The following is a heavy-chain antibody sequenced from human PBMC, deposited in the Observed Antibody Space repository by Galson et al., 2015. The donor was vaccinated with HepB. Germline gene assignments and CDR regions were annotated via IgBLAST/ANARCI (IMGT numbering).Heavy chain of an antibody. D-gene: IGHD1-26*01. CDR3: ARGEWGMGATRDY. CDR1: GYTFTGYY. J-gene: IGHJ4*02. CDR2: INPNSGGT. V-gene: IGHV1-2*02. Sequence: SVKVSCKASGYTFTGYYMHWVRQAPGQGLEWMGWINPNSGGTNYAQKFQGRVTMTRDTSISTAYMELSRLRSDDTAVYYCARGEWGMGATRDYWGQGTLVTVSS.